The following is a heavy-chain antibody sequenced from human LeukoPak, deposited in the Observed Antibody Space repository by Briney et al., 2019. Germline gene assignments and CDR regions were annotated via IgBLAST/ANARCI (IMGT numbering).Heavy chain of an antibody. J-gene: IGHJ4*02. CDR1: GGCISSYY. CDR3: ARGGAHEFDY. CDR2: IYYSGST. V-gene: IGHV4-59*01. Sequence: PSETLSLTCTVSGGCISSYYWSWIRQPPGKGLEWIGYIYYSGSTNYNPSLKSRVTISVDTSKNQFSLKLSSVTAADTAVYYCARGGAHEFDYWGQGTLVTVSS. D-gene: IGHD1-26*01.